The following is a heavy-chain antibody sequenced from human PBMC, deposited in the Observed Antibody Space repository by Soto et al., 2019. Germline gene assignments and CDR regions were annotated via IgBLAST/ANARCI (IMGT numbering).Heavy chain of an antibody. V-gene: IGHV4-59*11. D-gene: IGHD1-20*01. CDR1: CCYHRGHY. CDR2: RHYSGRT. J-gene: IGHJ6*03. Sequence: LETLCPTCPTSCCYHRGHYRNRPLPPPSNRLAQIGYRHYSGRTNYNPSLKSRVNISVDTSKNQFSLKLSSVTAADTAVYYCARLGVIVTGTPTDHYYYSYIDLWGKGTTVTVSS. CDR3: ARLGVIVTGTPTDHYYYSYIDL.